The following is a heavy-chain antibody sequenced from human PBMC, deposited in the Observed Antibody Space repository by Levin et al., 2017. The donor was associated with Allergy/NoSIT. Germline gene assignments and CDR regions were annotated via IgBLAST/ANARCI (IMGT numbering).Heavy chain of an antibody. D-gene: IGHD3-16*01. CDR1: GGSSSSYY. V-gene: IGHV4-34*01. Sequence: SETLSLTCAVYGGSSSSYYWTWFRQPPGKGLEWIGEVNNSGGTKYNLSLKSRVTISADTSKNQFSLKLNSVTAADTAVYYCATRGGGSEYWGQGTLVTVSS. CDR2: VNNSGGT. CDR3: ATRGGGSEY. J-gene: IGHJ4*02.